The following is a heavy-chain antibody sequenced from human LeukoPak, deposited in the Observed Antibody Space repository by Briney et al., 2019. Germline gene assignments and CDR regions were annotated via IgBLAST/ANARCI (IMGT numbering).Heavy chain of an antibody. J-gene: IGHJ3*02. CDR2: IIPVFGTA. CDR1: GGTFSTYA. V-gene: IGHV1-69*13. CDR3: ARDRVVGLGIDNAFDI. D-gene: IGHD2-15*01. Sequence: SVKVSCKSSGGTFSTYAISWVRQAPGQGLEWMGGIIPVFGTANYAQKFQGRVTITADESTSTAYMELSSLRSEDTAVFYCARDRVVGLGIDNAFDIWGHGTMVTVSS.